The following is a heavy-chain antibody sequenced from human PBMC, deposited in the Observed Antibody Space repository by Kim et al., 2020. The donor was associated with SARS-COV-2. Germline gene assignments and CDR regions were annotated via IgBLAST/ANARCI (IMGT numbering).Heavy chain of an antibody. J-gene: IGHJ4*02. D-gene: IGHD3-10*01. Sequence: GGSLRLSCAASGFTFSSYSMNWVRQAPGKGLEWVSYISSSSSTIYYADSVKGRFTISRDNAKNSLYLQMNSLRAEDTAVYYCAREKTMVRVLFDYWGQGTLVTVSS. CDR2: ISSSSSTI. CDR3: AREKTMVRVLFDY. V-gene: IGHV3-48*04. CDR1: GFTFSSYS.